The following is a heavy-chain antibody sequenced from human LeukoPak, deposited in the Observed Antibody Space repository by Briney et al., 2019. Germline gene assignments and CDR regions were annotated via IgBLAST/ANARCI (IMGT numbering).Heavy chain of an antibody. V-gene: IGHV3-7*03. CDR3: ARDPGWSSFDI. J-gene: IGHJ3*02. Sequence: GGSVRLSCVASGFSFTSYWMSWVRQAPGKDLEFVANINQDAGTTNYVDSVKGRFTISRDNAENSLYLQMSSLRAEDTALYYCARDPGWSSFDIWGQGIMVTVSS. CDR2: INQDAGTT. D-gene: IGHD2-15*01. CDR1: GFSFTSYW.